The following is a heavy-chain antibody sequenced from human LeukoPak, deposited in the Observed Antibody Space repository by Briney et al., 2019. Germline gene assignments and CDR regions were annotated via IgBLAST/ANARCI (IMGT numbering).Heavy chain of an antibody. V-gene: IGHV3-33*01. CDR2: IWYDGSNK. CDR1: GFTFSSYG. J-gene: IGHJ4*02. Sequence: HPGGSLRLSCAASGFTFSSYGMHWVRQAPGKGLEWVAVIWYDGSNKYYVDSVKGRFTISRDNSKNTLYLQMSSLRAEDTAVYYCARDQNEGYGDYFYYFDYWGQGTLVTVSS. CDR3: ARDQNEGYGDYFYYFDY. D-gene: IGHD4-17*01.